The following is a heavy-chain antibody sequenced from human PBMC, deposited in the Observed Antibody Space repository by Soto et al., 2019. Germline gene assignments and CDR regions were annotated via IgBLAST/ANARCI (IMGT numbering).Heavy chain of an antibody. D-gene: IGHD3-22*01. Sequence: PGGSLRLSCAASGFTFSSYSMNWVRQAPGKGLEWVSYISSSSSTIYYADSVKGRFTISRDNAKNSLYLQMNSLRDEDTAVYYCARDLMGVGVITLAYAFDSWGQGPMVTV. CDR3: ARDLMGVGVITLAYAFDS. CDR2: ISSSSSTI. CDR1: GFTFSSYS. V-gene: IGHV3-48*02. J-gene: IGHJ3*02.